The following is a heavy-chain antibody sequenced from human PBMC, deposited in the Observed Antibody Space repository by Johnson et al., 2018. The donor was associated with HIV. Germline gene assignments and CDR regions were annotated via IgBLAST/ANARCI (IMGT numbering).Heavy chain of an antibody. Sequence: QVQLVESGGGLVQPGRSLTLSCAPSGFAFSTYAMHWVRQAPGKGLEWVAVISYDGTHKYYADSVKGRFTISRDNSKNTLYLQMNSLRAEDTAVYYCAKDKEYSSSPGAFDIWGQGTMVTVSS. V-gene: IGHV3-30*04. CDR3: AKDKEYSSSPGAFDI. CDR1: GFAFSTYA. J-gene: IGHJ3*02. D-gene: IGHD6-6*01. CDR2: ISYDGTHK.